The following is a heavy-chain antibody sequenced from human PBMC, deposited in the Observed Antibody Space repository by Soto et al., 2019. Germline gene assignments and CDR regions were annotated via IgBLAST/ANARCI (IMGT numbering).Heavy chain of an antibody. D-gene: IGHD2-21*02. CDR3: AREDCGGDCRNYYHYGTDV. J-gene: IGHJ6*02. V-gene: IGHV4-61*01. Sequence: SETLSLTCTVSGGSVSSGSYYWSWIRQPPGKGLEWIGCSSYSGTTNYNPSLKSRVTMSVDMSKNQFSLKLSSMTAADTAVYYCAREDCGGDCRNYYHYGTDVWGPGTTVTVSS. CDR2: SSYSGTT. CDR1: GGSVSSGSYY.